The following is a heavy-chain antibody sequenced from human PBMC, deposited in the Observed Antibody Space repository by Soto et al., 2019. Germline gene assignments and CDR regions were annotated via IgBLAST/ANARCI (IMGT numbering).Heavy chain of an antibody. CDR1: GFLFSDYA. Sequence: SGGSLRLSCAASGFLFSDYAMSWVRQAPGRLELVAAVRGGGGRPYYADSVQGRFTISSDNSRNTVYLQMNSLRAEDTAVYYCAKMTCDNNGRNYGMDVWGQGTTVTVSS. J-gene: IGHJ6*02. CDR2: VRGGGGRP. CDR3: AKMTCDNNGRNYGMDV. V-gene: IGHV3-23*01. D-gene: IGHD3-22*01.